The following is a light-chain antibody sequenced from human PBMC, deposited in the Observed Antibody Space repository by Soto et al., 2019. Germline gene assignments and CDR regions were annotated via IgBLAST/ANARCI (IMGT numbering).Light chain of an antibody. Sequence: EIVMTQSPATLSVSPGERATLSCRASQIVRSNIAWYKQKPGHAPRLLIYGASTRATGIPARFSGSESGTEFTITISSLQSEDFAVYYCQHYNNLPRTVGKGTKV. CDR2: GAS. CDR1: QIVRSN. V-gene: IGKV3-15*01. J-gene: IGKJ1*01. CDR3: QHYNNLPRT.